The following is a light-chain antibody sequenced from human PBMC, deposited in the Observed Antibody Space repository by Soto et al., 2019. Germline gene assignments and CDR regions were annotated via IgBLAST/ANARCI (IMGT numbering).Light chain of an antibody. CDR2: DVC. V-gene: IGLV2-14*03. J-gene: IGLJ1*01. Sequence: QSALTQPASVSGSPGQSITISCTGTSSDVGGYNYVSWYQHHPGKAPKLMVFDVCDRPSGVSNRFSGSKSGNTASLTISGLQAEDEADYYCSSYTSSRTLVFGTGTKVTVL. CDR3: SSYTSSRTLV. CDR1: SSDVGGYNY.